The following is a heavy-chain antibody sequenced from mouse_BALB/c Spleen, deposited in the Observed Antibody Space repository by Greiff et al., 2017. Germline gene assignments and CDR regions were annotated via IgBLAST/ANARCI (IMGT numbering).Heavy chain of an antibody. CDR3: ARGVENLAWFAY. J-gene: IGHJ3*01. CDR1: GFTFSDYY. CDR2: ISDGGSST. V-gene: IGHV5-4*02. D-gene: IGHD1-3*01. Sequence: EVKVVESGGGLVKPGGSLKLSCAASGFTFSDYYMYWVRQTPEKRLEWVATISDGGSSTYYPDSVKGRFTISRDNAKNNLYLQMSSLKPEDTAMYYCARGVENLAWFAYWGQGTLVTVSA.